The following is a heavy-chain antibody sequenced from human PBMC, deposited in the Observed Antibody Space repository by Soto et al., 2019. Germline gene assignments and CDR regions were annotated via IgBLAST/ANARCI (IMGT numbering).Heavy chain of an antibody. D-gene: IGHD6-6*01. J-gene: IGHJ4*02. CDR1: GGSISSSSYY. CDR3: ASPKEGYSSSSPFDY. V-gene: IGHV4-39*01. CDR2: SYYSGST. Sequence: QLQLQESGPGLVKPSETLSLTCTVSGGSISSSSYYWGWIRQPPGKGLEWVGSSYYSGSTYYNPSLESRVTISVDTSKNQYSLKLSSVTAADTAVYYCASPKEGYSSSSPFDYWGQGTLVTVSS.